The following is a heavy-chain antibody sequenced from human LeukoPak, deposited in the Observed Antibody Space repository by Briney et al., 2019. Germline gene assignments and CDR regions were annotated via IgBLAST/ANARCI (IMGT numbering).Heavy chain of an antibody. Sequence: GASVKVSCKASGYTFTSYGISWVRQAPGQGLEWMGWISAYNGNTNYAQKLQGRVTMTTDTSTSTAYMELRSLRSDNTAVYYCARDHRQWELLPYGDYWGQGTLVTVSS. V-gene: IGHV1-18*01. CDR3: ARDHRQWELLPYGDY. CDR2: ISAYNGNT. CDR1: GYTFTSYG. D-gene: IGHD1-26*01. J-gene: IGHJ4*02.